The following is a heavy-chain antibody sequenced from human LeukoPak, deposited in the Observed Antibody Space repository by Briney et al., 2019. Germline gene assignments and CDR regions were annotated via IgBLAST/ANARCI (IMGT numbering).Heavy chain of an antibody. Sequence: GGSLRLSCAASGFTFSSYWMYWVRQAPGKGLVWVSRINTDGSSTTYADSVKGRFTISRDNSKNTLYLQMNSLRAEDTAVYYCARGSLWLQLDYWGQGTLVTVSS. D-gene: IGHD5-24*01. J-gene: IGHJ4*02. CDR1: GFTFSSYW. CDR2: INTDGSST. CDR3: ARGSLWLQLDY. V-gene: IGHV3-74*01.